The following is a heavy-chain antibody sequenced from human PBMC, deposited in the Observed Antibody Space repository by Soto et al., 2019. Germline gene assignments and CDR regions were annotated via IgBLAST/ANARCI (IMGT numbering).Heavy chain of an antibody. CDR1: GGSISSYY. J-gene: IGHJ6*02. Sequence: SDTLSLTCTVSGGSISSYYWSWIRQPPGKGLEWIGYIYYSGSTNYNPSLKSRVTISVDTSKNQFSLKLSSVTAADTAVYYCARGEWFEKMDYGMGVWGQGTTVTVSS. D-gene: IGHD3-10*01. CDR2: IYYSGST. CDR3: ARGEWFEKMDYGMGV. V-gene: IGHV4-59*01.